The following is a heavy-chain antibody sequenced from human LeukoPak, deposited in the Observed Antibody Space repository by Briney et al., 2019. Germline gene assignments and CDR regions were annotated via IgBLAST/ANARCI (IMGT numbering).Heavy chain of an antibody. CDR2: INPNSGGT. D-gene: IGHD2-2*01. CDR1: GYTFTGYY. V-gene: IGHV1-2*02. J-gene: IGHJ6*02. Sequence: GASVKVSCKASGYTFTGYYMHWVRQAPGQGLEWMGWINPNSGGTNYAQKFQGRVTMTRDTSISTAYMELSRLRSDDTAVYYCARADCSSTSCYDYYYYGMDVWGQGTTVTVSS. CDR3: ARADCSSTSCYDYYYYGMDV.